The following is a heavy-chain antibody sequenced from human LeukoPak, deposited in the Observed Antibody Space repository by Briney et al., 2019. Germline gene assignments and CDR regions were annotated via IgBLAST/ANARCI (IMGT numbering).Heavy chain of an antibody. J-gene: IGHJ4*02. CDR3: IGSGGWPGY. D-gene: IGHD1-26*01. CDR2: IASDGGT. CDR1: GFTFSSYW. Sequence: GGSLRLSCAASGFTFSSYWMHWVRQAPGKGLVWVSRIASDGGTVYADSVKGRFTISRDNAKDTVYLQMNSLRVVDTAVYYCIGSGGWPGYWGQGTLVTVSS. V-gene: IGHV3-74*01.